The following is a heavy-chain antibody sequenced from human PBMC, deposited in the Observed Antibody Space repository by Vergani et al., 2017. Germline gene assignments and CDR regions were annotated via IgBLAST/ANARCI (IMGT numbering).Heavy chain of an antibody. CDR1: GFTFSNYA. CDR2: ISSSGDST. Sequence: EVQLLESGGGLVQPGGSLRLSCAASGFTFSNYAMSWVRRAAGKGLEWVSAISSSGDSTYYADSVKGRFTISRDNSKNTLYLQMNRLRAEDTDVYSCANAGSGSGYAFDYWGQGTLVTVSS. V-gene: IGHV3-23*01. CDR3: ANAGSGSGYAFDY. J-gene: IGHJ4*02. D-gene: IGHD3-3*01.